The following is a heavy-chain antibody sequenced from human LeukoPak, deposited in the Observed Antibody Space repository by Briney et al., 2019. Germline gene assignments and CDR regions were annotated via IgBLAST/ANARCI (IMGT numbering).Heavy chain of an antibody. V-gene: IGHV1-46*01. CDR2: INPSGGST. CDR3: ARDQEGHYYDSSGRNWFDP. CDR1: GGTFSSYA. J-gene: IGHJ5*02. D-gene: IGHD3-22*01. Sequence: ASVKVSCKASGGTFSSYAISWVRQAPGQGLEWMGIINPSGGSTSYAQKFQGRVTMTRDTSTSTVYMELSSLRSEDTAVYYCARDQEGHYYDSSGRNWFDPWGQGTLVTVSS.